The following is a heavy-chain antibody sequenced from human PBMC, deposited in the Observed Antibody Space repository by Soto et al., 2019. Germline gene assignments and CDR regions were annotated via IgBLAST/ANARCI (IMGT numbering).Heavy chain of an antibody. J-gene: IGHJ4*02. V-gene: IGHV3-30*18. Sequence: GGSLRLSWAASGFTFSSYGMHWVRQAPGKGLEWVAVISYDGSNKYYADPVKGRFTISRDNSKNTLYLQMNSLGAEDTAVYYCAKDRYDSSGLIDYWGQGTLVTVSS. CDR3: AKDRYDSSGLIDY. CDR2: ISYDGSNK. D-gene: IGHD3-22*01. CDR1: GFTFSSYG.